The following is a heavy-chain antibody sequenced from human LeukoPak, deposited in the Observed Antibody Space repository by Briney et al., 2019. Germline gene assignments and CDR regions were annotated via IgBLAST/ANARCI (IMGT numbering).Heavy chain of an antibody. V-gene: IGHV4-39*01. D-gene: IGHD1-7*01. J-gene: IGHJ3*02. CDR3: ARASWNYYAFDI. CDR1: GGSISSSYYY. Sequence: PSETLSLTCTVSGGSISSSYYYWGWIRQPPGKGPEWIGSIYNSGSTHYNPSLKSRVTISVDTSKNQFSLKLSSVTAADTAVYYCARASWNYYAFDIWGQGTMVTVSS. CDR2: IYNSGST.